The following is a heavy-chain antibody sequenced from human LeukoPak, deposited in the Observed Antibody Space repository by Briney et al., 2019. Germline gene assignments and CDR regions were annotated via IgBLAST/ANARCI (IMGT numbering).Heavy chain of an antibody. CDR3: ARGGGGGSGSPPPNWFDL. CDR1: GDSISSGDYY. CDR2: IYYSGST. J-gene: IGHJ5*02. D-gene: IGHD3-10*01. V-gene: IGHV4-30-4*01. Sequence: PSQTLSLTCTVSGDSISSGDYYWSWIRQPPGKGLEWIGHIYYSGSTSYNPSLQSRVTISVDTSKNQFSLKLTSVTAADTAVYYCARGGGGGSGSPPPNWFDLWGQGTLVTVSS.